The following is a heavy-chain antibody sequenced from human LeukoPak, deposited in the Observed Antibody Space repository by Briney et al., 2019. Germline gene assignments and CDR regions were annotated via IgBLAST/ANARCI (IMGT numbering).Heavy chain of an antibody. V-gene: IGHV3-53*04. Sequence: GGSLRLSCAASGFTFSSYAMSWVRQAPGKGLEWVSVIYSGGSTYYADSVKGRFTISRHNSKNTLYLQMNSLRAEDTAVYYCARVPHTGIAARPYYYYGMDVWGQGTTVTVSS. CDR3: ARVPHTGIAARPYYYYGMDV. CDR1: GFTFSSYA. J-gene: IGHJ6*02. D-gene: IGHD6-6*01. CDR2: IYSGGST.